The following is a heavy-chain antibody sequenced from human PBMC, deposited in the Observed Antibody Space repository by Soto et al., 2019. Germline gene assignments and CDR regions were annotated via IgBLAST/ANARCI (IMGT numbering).Heavy chain of an antibody. D-gene: IGHD1-1*01. V-gene: IGHV1-69*13. CDR2: IIPIFGTA. J-gene: IGHJ6*04. Sequence: ASVKVSCKASGGTFSSYAISWVRQAPGQGLEWMGGIIPIFGTANYAQKFQGRVTITADDSTSTAYMELSSLRSEDTAVYYCAGTWVQAKYYYYGMDVWGEGTPVTVSS. CDR1: GGTFSSYA. CDR3: AGTWVQAKYYYYGMDV.